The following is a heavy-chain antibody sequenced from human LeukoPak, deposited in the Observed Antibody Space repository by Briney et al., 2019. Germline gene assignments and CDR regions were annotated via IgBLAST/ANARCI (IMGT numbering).Heavy chain of an antibody. Sequence: GASVTVSYKASGFTFTSSAMLWVRQARGQRLEWTGWIVVGSGNTNYAQKFQERVTITRDMSTSTAYMELSSLRSEDTAVYYCAADSIGGSFYRQDYWGQGTLVTVSS. CDR3: AADSIGGSFYRQDY. CDR1: GFTFTSSA. J-gene: IGHJ4*02. D-gene: IGHD1-26*01. CDR2: IVVGSGNT. V-gene: IGHV1-58*02.